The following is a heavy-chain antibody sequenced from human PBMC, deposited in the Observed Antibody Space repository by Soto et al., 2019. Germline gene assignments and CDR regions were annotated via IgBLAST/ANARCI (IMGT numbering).Heavy chain of an antibody. J-gene: IGHJ4*02. D-gene: IGHD6-13*01. CDR1: GGSISSGGYY. V-gene: IGHV4-31*03. CDR3: ATYSSSWVIDY. Sequence: SETLSLTCTVPGGSISSGGYYWSWIRQHPGKGLEWIGYIYYSGSTYYNPSLKSRVTISVDTSKNQFSLKLSSVTAADTAVYYCATYSSSWVIDYWGQGTLVTVSS. CDR2: IYYSGST.